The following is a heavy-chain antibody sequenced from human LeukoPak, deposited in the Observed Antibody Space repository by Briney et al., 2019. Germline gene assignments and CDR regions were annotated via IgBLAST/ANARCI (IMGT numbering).Heavy chain of an antibody. CDR1: GYSFTSYW. Sequence: GESLKISCKGSGYSFTSYWIGWVRRMPGKGLEWMGIIYPGDSDTRYSPSFQGQVTISADKSISTAYLQWSSLKASDTAMYYCARRGGSGYCSSTSCYPDYWGQGTLVTVSS. V-gene: IGHV5-51*01. D-gene: IGHD2-2*01. J-gene: IGHJ4*02. CDR3: ARRGGSGYCSSTSCYPDY. CDR2: IYPGDSDT.